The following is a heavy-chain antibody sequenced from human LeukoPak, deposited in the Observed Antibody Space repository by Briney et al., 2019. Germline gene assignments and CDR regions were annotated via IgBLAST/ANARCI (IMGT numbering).Heavy chain of an antibody. CDR1: GGSISSYY. D-gene: IGHD5-12*01. J-gene: IGHJ3*02. CDR3: ARGGVATYAVAFDI. V-gene: IGHV3-64*01. Sequence: PSETLSLTCTVSGGSISSYYWSWIRQPPGKGLEYVSAISSNGGSTYYANSVKGRFTISRDNSKNTLYLQMGSLRAEDMAVYYCARGGVATYAVAFDIWGQGTMVTVSS. CDR2: ISSNGGST.